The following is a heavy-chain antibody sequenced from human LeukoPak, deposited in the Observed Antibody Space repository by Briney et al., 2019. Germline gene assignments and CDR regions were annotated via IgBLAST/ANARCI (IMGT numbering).Heavy chain of an antibody. D-gene: IGHD3-9*01. J-gene: IGHJ5*02. V-gene: IGHV1-2*02. CDR2: INPNSGGT. CDR3: ARVGSMYFDILTGSPDWFDP. Sequence: GASVKVSCKASGYTFTGNYMHWVRQAPGQGLEWMGWINPNSGGTNYAQKFQGRVTMTRDTSITTAYMELRRLRSDDTAVYYCARVGSMYFDILTGSPDWFDPWGQGTLVTVSS. CDR1: GYTFTGNY.